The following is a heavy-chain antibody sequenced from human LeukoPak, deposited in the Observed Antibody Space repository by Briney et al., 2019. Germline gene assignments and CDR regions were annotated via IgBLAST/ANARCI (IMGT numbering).Heavy chain of an antibody. CDR1: GYSISSGYY. J-gene: IGHJ3*02. V-gene: IGHV4-38-2*02. D-gene: IGHD4-17*01. CDR3: ARDRDYGDDDAFDI. CDR2: IYYSGST. Sequence: SETLSLTCTVSGYSISSGYYWGWIRQPPGKGLEWIGSIYYSGSTYYNPSLKSRVTISVDTSKNQFSLKLSSVTAADTAVYYCARDRDYGDDDAFDIWGQGTMVTVSS.